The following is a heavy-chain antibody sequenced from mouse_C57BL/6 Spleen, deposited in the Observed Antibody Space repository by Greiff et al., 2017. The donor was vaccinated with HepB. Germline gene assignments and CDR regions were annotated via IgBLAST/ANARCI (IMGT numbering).Heavy chain of an antibody. CDR2: IYPGDGDT. V-gene: IGHV1-82*01. CDR3: AREDGYSFYAMDY. CDR1: GYAFSSSW. Sequence: VQLQQSGPELVKPGASVKISCKASGYAFSSSWMTWVKQRPGMGLVWIGRIYPGDGDTNYNGKFKGKATLTADKSSSTAYMQLSSLTSEDSAVYFCAREDGYSFYAMDYWGQGTSVTVSS. D-gene: IGHD2-3*01. J-gene: IGHJ4*01.